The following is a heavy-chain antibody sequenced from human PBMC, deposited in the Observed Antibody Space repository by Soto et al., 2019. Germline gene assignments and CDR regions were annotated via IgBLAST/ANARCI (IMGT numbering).Heavy chain of an antibody. CDR2: IIPILGIA. Sequence: QVQLVQSGAEVKKPGSSVKVSCKASGGTFSSYTISWVRQAPGQRLEWMGRIIPILGIANYAQKFQGRVTITADKSTSTAYMELSSLRSEATAVYYCARDGRSSFDWFDPWGQGTLVTVSS. J-gene: IGHJ5*02. CDR1: GGTFSSYT. CDR3: ARDGRSSFDWFDP. V-gene: IGHV1-69*08.